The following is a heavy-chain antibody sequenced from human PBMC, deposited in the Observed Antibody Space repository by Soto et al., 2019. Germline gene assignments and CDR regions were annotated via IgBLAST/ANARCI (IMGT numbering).Heavy chain of an antibody. D-gene: IGHD3-3*01. CDR2: IDPSDSYT. V-gene: IGHV5-10-1*01. CDR3: ARNYDFWSGPPYGMDV. Sequence: GESLKISCKGSGYSFTSYWISWVRQMPGKGLEWMGRIDPSDSYTNYSPSFQGHVTISADKSISTAYLQWSSLKASDTAIYYCARNYDFWSGPPYGMDVWGQGTTVTVSS. CDR1: GYSFTSYW. J-gene: IGHJ6*02.